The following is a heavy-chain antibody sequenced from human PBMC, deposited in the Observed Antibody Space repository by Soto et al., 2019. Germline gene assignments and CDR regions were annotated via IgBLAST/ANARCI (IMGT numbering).Heavy chain of an antibody. J-gene: IGHJ4*02. Sequence: ASVKVSCKASGYTFTRYSMHWVRQAPGQRPEWMGWINAGNGNTKYSQRFQGRVTITRDTSATTAYMELSSLRSEDTAVYYCTRLRTGRGAIDYWGQGTLVTVS. CDR2: INAGNGNT. CDR1: GYTFTRYS. CDR3: TRLRTGRGAIDY. D-gene: IGHD3-10*01. V-gene: IGHV1-3*01.